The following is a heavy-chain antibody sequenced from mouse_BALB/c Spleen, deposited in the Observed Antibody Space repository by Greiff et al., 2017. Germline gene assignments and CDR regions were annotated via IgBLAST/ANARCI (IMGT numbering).Heavy chain of an antibody. CDR2: ISSGGST. V-gene: IGHV5-6-5*01. J-gene: IGHJ1*01. Sequence: EVKLVESGGGLVKPGGSLKLSCAASGFTFSSYAMSWVRQTPEKRLEWVASISSGGSTYYPDSVKGRFTISRDNARNILYLQMSSLRSEDTAMYYCARDDNYYGSSYPWYFDVWGAGTTVTVSS. CDR3: ARDDNYYGSSYPWYFDV. CDR1: GFTFSSYA. D-gene: IGHD1-1*01.